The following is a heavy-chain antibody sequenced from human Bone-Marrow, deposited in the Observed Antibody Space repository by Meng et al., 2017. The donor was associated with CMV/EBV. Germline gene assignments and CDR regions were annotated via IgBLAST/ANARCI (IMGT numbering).Heavy chain of an antibody. V-gene: IGHV3-74*03. CDR2: INLHGSRT. J-gene: IGHJ5*02. CDR1: GFTFSSYW. CDR3: AREGQGGNWFDP. Sequence: GESLKISCAASGFTFSSYWMHWVRQAPGKGLVWVSRINLHGSRTSYADSVKGRFTISRDNAKNTLYLQMNSLRAEDTALYYCAREGQGGNWFDPWGQGTLVTFSS.